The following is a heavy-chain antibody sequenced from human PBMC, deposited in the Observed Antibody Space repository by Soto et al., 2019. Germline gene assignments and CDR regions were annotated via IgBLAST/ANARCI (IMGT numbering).Heavy chain of an antibody. D-gene: IGHD2-2*01. J-gene: IGHJ4*02. V-gene: IGHV3-23*01. Sequence: EVQLLESGGGLVQPGGSLRLSCEASGFTFRSYALSWVRQTPGKGLEWVSTLSDSGSTYYADSVKGRFTISRDNSKNTLQLQMNRLRAEDTAVYYCAKVWGAKGYCTRTSCLYYFDYWGQGSLVTVSS. CDR2: LSDSGST. CDR3: AKVWGAKGYCTRTSCLYYFDY. CDR1: GFTFRSYA.